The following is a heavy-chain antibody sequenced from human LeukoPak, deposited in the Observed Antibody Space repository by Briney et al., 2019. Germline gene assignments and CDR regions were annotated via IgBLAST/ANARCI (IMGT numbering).Heavy chain of an antibody. Sequence: ASVKVSCKASGYTFTGYYMHWVRQAPGQGLEWMGWISAYNGNTNYAQKLQGRVTMTTDTSTSTAYMELRSLRSDDTAVYYCARGARGYSNQIPFDYWGQGTLVTVSS. CDR1: GYTFTGYY. V-gene: IGHV1-18*04. J-gene: IGHJ4*02. CDR2: ISAYNGNT. D-gene: IGHD4-11*01. CDR3: ARGARGYSNQIPFDY.